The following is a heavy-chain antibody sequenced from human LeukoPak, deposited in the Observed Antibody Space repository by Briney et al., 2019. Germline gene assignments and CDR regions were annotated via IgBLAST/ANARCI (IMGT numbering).Heavy chain of an antibody. CDR1: GYTFTSYA. CDR3: ARVVSGGAFDI. CDR2: INTNTGNT. V-gene: IGHV7-4-1*02. J-gene: IGHJ3*02. Sequence: GASVKVSCKASGYTFTSYAMNWVRQAPGQGLEWMRWINTNTGNTTYAQGFTGRFVFSLDTSVSTAYLQISSLKAEDTAVYYCARVVSGGAFDIWGQGTMVTVSS. D-gene: IGHD1-26*01.